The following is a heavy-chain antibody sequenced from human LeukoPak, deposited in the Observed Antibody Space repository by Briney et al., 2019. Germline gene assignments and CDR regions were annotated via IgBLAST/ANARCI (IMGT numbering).Heavy chain of an antibody. V-gene: IGHV3-66*01. Sequence: GGSLRLSCAASGFTVSSKYMSWVRQAPGKGLERVSVIYSGSTTFYADSVKGRFSISRDTTKNTLFLQMNSLIPEDTGVYYCGREGYPSGYAGAFDTWGQGTMVTVSS. D-gene: IGHD2-2*01. CDR2: IYSGSTT. CDR3: GREGYPSGYAGAFDT. J-gene: IGHJ3*02. CDR1: GFTVSSKY.